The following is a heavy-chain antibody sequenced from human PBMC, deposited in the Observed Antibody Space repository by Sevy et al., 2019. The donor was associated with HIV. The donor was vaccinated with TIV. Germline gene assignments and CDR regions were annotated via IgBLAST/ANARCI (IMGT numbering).Heavy chain of an antibody. V-gene: IGHV3-11*01. Sequence: GGSLRLSCAASGFTFSDYYMSWIRQAPGKGLEWVSYISSSGSTIYYADSVKGRFTISRDNAKNSPYLQMNSLRAEDTAVDYCAKSTRITIFGVVIKGPYGMDVWGQGTTVTVSS. CDR2: ISSSGSTI. J-gene: IGHJ6*02. CDR3: AKSTRITIFGVVIKGPYGMDV. D-gene: IGHD3-3*01. CDR1: GFTFSDYY.